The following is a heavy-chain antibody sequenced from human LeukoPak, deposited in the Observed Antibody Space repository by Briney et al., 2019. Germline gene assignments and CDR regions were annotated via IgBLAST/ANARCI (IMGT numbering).Heavy chain of an antibody. J-gene: IGHJ6*02. D-gene: IGHD4-17*01. CDR1: GYTLTELS. CDR3: ATQDMTHLIDGIYGYYGMDV. V-gene: IGHV1-24*01. Sequence: ASVKVSCKVSGYTLTELSMHWVRQAPGKGLEWMGGFDPEDGETIYAQKFQGRVTMTEDTSTDTAYMELSSLRSEDTAVYYCATQDMTHLIDGIYGYYGMDVWGQGTTVTVSS. CDR2: FDPEDGET.